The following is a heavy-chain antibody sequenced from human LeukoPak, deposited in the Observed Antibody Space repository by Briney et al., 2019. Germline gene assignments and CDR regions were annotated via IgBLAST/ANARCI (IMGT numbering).Heavy chain of an antibody. D-gene: IGHD6-13*01. Sequence: ASVKVSCKASGYTFIDYFIHWVRQAPGQGLEWMGWMNPNSGNTGYAQKFQGRVTMTRSTSISTAYMELSSLRSEDTAVYYCARGPLYSSSSTFFDYWGQGTLVTVSS. CDR1: GYTFIDYF. J-gene: IGHJ4*02. V-gene: IGHV1-8*02. CDR3: ARGPLYSSSSTFFDY. CDR2: MNPNSGNT.